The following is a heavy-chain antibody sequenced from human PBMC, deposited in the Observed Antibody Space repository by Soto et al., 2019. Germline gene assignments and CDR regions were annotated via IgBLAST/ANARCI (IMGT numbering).Heavy chain of an antibody. CDR1: GFSFRDYF. Sequence: GESLKISCAASGFSFRDYFMSWPRQSPGKGLEWVSAISGSGGSTYYADSVKGRFTISRDNSKNTLYLQMNSLRAEDTAVYYCAKDGRITIFGVVPAPIDYWGQGTLVTVS. CDR3: AKDGRITIFGVVPAPIDY. D-gene: IGHD3-3*01. J-gene: IGHJ4*02. V-gene: IGHV3-23*01. CDR2: ISGSGGST.